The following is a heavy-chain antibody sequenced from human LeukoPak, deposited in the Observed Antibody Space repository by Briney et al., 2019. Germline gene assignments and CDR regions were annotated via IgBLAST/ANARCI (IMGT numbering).Heavy chain of an antibody. CDR3: ARHGRGYYGSGSYRSQYNWFDP. CDR1: GGSFSTYY. Sequence: SETLSLTCTVSGGSFSTYYWSWIRQPAGKGLEWIGRIYTSGSTNYNPSLKSRVTISVDTSKNQFSLKLSSVTAADTAVYYCARHGRGYYGSGSYRSQYNWFDPWGQGTLVTVSS. CDR2: IYTSGST. V-gene: IGHV4-4*07. J-gene: IGHJ5*02. D-gene: IGHD3-10*01.